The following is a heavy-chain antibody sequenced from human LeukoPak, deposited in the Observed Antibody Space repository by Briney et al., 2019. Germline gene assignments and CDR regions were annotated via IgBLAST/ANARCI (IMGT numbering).Heavy chain of an antibody. V-gene: IGHV4-34*01. D-gene: IGHD6-19*01. J-gene: IGHJ4*02. CDR1: GGSFSGYY. CDR3: SRRFPGQWLVRHRPPFDF. CDR2: INHSGSN. Sequence: SETLTLTCAVCGGSFSGYYWSWIRRPPGKGLEWFGEINHSGSNNYNPSLKSRVTISVDPSKNQFPRKLNSVHTADPAVDYCSRRFPGQWLVRHRPPFDFGGEGTGVSVSS.